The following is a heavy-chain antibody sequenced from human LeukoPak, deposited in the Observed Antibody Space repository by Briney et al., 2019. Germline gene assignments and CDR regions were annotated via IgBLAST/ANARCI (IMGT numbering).Heavy chain of an antibody. V-gene: IGHV4-38-2*02. D-gene: IGHD3-22*01. Sequence: SETLSLTCIVSGYSISSGYFWGWIRQPPGKGLEWIGRIYHSGSTYYYPSLKSRVTISVDTSKNQFSLRLRSVTAADTAVYYCARHGPTYYYDSSGYPDAFDIWGQGTMVTVSS. J-gene: IGHJ3*02. CDR3: ARHGPTYYYDSSGYPDAFDI. CDR2: IYHSGST. CDR1: GYSISSGYF.